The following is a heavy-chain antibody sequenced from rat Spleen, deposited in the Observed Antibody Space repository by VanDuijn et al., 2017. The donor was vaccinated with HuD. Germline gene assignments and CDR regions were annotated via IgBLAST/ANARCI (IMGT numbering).Heavy chain of an antibody. CDR1: GFSLTSYN. CDR3: ARDLDGYFDY. J-gene: IGHJ2*01. D-gene: IGHD1-12*03. CDR2: MWSGGST. Sequence: QVQLMESGPGLVQPSETLSLTCTVSGFSLTSYNVHWVRQPPGKGLEWMGVMWSGGSTDYNSALKSRLSISRDTSKNQVFLKMNSLQSEDTTTYYCARDLDGYFDYWGQGVMVTVSS. V-gene: IGHV2-45*01.